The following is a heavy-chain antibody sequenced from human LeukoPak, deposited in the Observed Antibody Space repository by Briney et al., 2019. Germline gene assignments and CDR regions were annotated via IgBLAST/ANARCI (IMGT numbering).Heavy chain of an antibody. D-gene: IGHD5/OR15-5a*01. V-gene: IGHV4-34*01. CDR2: INHSGST. CDR3: ARGGLHAFDY. CDR1: GGSFSGYY. J-gene: IGHJ4*02. Sequence: PSETLSLTCAVYGGSFSGYYWSWIRQPLGKGLEWIGEINHSGSTNYNPSLKSRVTISVDTSKNQFSLKLSSVTAADTAVYYCARGGLHAFDYWGQGTLVTVSS.